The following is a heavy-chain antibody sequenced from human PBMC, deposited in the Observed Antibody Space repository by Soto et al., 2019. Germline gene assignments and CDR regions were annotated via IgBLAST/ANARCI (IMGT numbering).Heavy chain of an antibody. Sequence: ASVKVSCKTSGYDFTRYFIHWVRQAPGQGLEWMVKVNPTGGSPTFGQKFQGRVTVTTDTSTSTVYMELSSLRSDDRAVYYCSRDLSPYWGQGTLVTVSS. CDR1: GYDFTRYF. CDR3: SRDLSPY. CDR2: VNPTGGSP. D-gene: IGHD3-16*02. J-gene: IGHJ4*02. V-gene: IGHV1-46*03.